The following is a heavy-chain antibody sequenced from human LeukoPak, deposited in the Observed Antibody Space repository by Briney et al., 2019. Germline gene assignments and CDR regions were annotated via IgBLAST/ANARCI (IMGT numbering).Heavy chain of an antibody. CDR3: ARGVEPLAANTLAY. D-gene: IGHD1-14*01. J-gene: IGHJ4*02. CDR1: GFTVITKD. Sequence: GGSLRLSCAASGFTVITKDMTWVRQAPGKGLEWVAVLYSDGNTKYADSVQGRFTISRDNSKNTLYLEMNSLSPDDTAVYYCARGVEPLAANTLAYWGQGTLVTVFS. CDR2: LYSDGNT. V-gene: IGHV3-53*01.